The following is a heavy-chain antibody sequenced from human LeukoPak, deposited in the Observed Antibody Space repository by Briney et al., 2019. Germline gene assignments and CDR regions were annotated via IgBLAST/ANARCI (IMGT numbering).Heavy chain of an antibody. Sequence: GGSQRLSCAASGFKFSDHYIDWVRQAPGKGLEWVGRSRNKASSYTTEYAASVEGRFTISRDVSESSLYLQMNSLRAEDTAVYYCARGWIAVAEGDDYYFDYWGQGTLVTVSS. V-gene: IGHV3-72*01. CDR2: SRNKASSYTT. CDR3: ARGWIAVAEGDDYYFDY. J-gene: IGHJ4*02. D-gene: IGHD6-19*01. CDR1: GFKFSDHY.